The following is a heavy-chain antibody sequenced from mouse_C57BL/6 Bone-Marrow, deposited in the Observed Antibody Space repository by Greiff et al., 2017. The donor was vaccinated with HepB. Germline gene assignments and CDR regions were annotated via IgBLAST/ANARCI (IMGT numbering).Heavy chain of an antibody. J-gene: IGHJ3*01. Sequence: EVMLVESGGGLVKPGGSLKLSCAASGFTFSAYGMNWVSQDTEKGLEWVAYISRGSSNIYYADTVKGRVTISRDNAKNTLFLQMTSLRSEDTAMYYCARIPFAYWGQGTLVTVSA. CDR2: ISRGSSNI. CDR1: GFTFSAYG. CDR3: ARIPFAY. D-gene: IGHD5-1-1*01. V-gene: IGHV5-17*01.